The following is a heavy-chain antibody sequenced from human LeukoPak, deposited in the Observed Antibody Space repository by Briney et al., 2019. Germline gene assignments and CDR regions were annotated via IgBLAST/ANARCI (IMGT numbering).Heavy chain of an antibody. CDR2: IDWDDDK. D-gene: IGHD6-19*01. Sequence: SGPTLVNPTQTLTLTCTFSGSSLSTSGMCVSWIRQAPGKALEWLALIDWDDDKYYSTSLRTRLTISKDTSKNQVVLTMTNMDPVDTATYYCARGIAVAGIPSYYYYFGMDVWGQGTTVTVSS. V-gene: IGHV2-70*01. J-gene: IGHJ6*02. CDR3: ARGIAVAGIPSYYYYFGMDV. CDR1: GSSLSTSGMC.